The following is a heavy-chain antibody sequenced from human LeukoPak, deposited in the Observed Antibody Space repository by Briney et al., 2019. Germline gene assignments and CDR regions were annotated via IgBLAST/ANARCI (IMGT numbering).Heavy chain of an antibody. D-gene: IGHD3-22*01. Sequence: ASVKVSCKASGYTFTDFYIHWVRQATGQGLEWLGWMNPNSGTTGYAQKFRGRVTITRNTSISTAYMELSSLRSEDTAVYYCAREDYYDSGSNDYWGQGTLVTVSS. CDR1: GYTFTDFY. CDR2: MNPNSGTT. V-gene: IGHV1-8*03. CDR3: AREDYYDSGSNDY. J-gene: IGHJ4*02.